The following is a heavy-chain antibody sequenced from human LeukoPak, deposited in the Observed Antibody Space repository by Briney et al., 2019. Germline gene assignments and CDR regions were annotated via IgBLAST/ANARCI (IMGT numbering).Heavy chain of an antibody. D-gene: IGHD2-15*01. J-gene: IGHJ5*02. Sequence: GGSLRLSCAASGFTVSSNYMSWVRQAPGKGLEWVSVIYSGGSTYYADSVKGRFTISRDNSKNTLYLQMNSLRAEDTAVYYCARDHCSGGSCYNWFDPWGQGTLVTVSS. CDR3: ARDHCSGGSCYNWFDP. CDR2: IYSGGST. CDR1: GFTVSSNY. V-gene: IGHV3-53*01.